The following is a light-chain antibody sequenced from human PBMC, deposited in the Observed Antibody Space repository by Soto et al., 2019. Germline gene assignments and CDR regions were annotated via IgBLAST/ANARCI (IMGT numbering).Light chain of an antibody. J-gene: IGLJ3*02. CDR1: SSNIGNNY. CDR2: DNN. CDR3: GTWDSSLNAEV. Sequence: QSVLTQPPSISAAPGQTISISCSGTSSNIGNNYESCYQQLPGTAPRLLIYDNNKRASGIPDRFSGSKSGTSATLGITGVQTGDEADYYCGTWDSSLNAEVFRGGTKLTVL. V-gene: IGLV1-51*01.